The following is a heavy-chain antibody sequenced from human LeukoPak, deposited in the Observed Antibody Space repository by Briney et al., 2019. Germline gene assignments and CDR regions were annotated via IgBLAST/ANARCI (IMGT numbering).Heavy chain of an antibody. V-gene: IGHV4-59*01. CDR2: IYYSGST. J-gene: IGHJ4*02. CDR1: GGSISSYY. CDR3: ARGSAAAGYPVDY. Sequence: SETLSLTCTVSGGSISSYYWSWIRQPPGKGLEWIGYIYYSGSTNYNPSLTSRVTISVDTSKNQFSLKLTSVTAADTAVYYCARGSAAAGYPVDYWGQGTLVTVSS. D-gene: IGHD6-13*01.